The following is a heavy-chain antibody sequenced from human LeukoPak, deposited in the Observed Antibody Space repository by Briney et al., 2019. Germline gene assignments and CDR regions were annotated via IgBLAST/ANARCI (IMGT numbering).Heavy chain of an antibody. V-gene: IGHV3-23*01. D-gene: IGHD3-3*01. J-gene: IGHJ6*02. CDR1: GFTFSSYA. CDR3: AKDREKNTIFGVVIIGYYYYGMDV. Sequence: GGSLRLSCAASGFTFSSYAMRWVGQAPGKGLEWVSSISGSGGSTYYADSVKGRFTISRDNSKNTLYLQMNSLRAEDTAVYYCAKDREKNTIFGVVIIGYYYYGMDVWGQGTTVTVSS. CDR2: ISGSGGST.